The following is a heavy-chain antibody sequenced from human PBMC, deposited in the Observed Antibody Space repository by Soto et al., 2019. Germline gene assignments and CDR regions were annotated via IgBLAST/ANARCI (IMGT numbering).Heavy chain of an antibody. D-gene: IGHD2-21*01. J-gene: IGHJ6*03. V-gene: IGHV3-23*01. CDR1: GFTFSSYA. CDR2: ISAGGGST. CDR3: AKAPGGWYSKGGDFYYYYYMDV. Sequence: GGSLRLSCAASGFTFSSYAMSWVRQAPGKGLEWVSAISAGGGSTYFADSVKGRFTISRDNSKNTLYLQMNSLRAEDTAVYYCAKAPGGWYSKGGDFYYYYYMDVWGKGTTVTVSS.